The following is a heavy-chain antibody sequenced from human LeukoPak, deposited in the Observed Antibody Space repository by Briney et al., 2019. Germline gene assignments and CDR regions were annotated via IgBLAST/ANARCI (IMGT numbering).Heavy chain of an antibody. CDR1: GGSFSGYY. D-gene: IGHD3-22*01. CDR2: INHSGST. Sequence: PSETLSLTCAVYGGSFSGYYWSWIRQPPGKGLEWIGEINHSGSTNYNPSLKSRVTISVDTSKNQFSLMLSSVTAADTAVYYCARRGIMSSGYYDYWGQGTLVTVSS. J-gene: IGHJ4*02. CDR3: ARRGIMSSGYYDY. V-gene: IGHV4-34*01.